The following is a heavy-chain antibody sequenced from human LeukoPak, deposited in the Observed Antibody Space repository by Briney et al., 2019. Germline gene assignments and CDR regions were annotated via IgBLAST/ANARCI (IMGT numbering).Heavy chain of an antibody. D-gene: IGHD6-19*01. CDR2: INHSGST. CDR1: GGSFSGYY. J-gene: IGHJ4*02. CDR3: ARGGIAVATNYFDY. Sequence: AETLSLTCAVYGGSFSGYYWSWIRQPPGKGLEWIGEINHSGSTNYNPSLKSRVTISVDTSKNQFFLKLSSVTAADTAVYYCARGGIAVATNYFDYWGQGTLVTVSS. V-gene: IGHV4-34*01.